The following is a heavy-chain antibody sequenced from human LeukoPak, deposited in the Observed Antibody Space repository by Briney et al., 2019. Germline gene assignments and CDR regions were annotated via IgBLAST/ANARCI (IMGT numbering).Heavy chain of an antibody. D-gene: IGHD3-16*02. Sequence: PSETLSLTCAVYGGSFSGYYWSLIRQPPGKGLEWIGEINHSGSTNYNPSLKSRVTISVDTSKNQFSLKLSSVTAADTAVYYCARGLSPYYYYYMDVWGKGTTVTVSS. V-gene: IGHV4-34*01. CDR2: INHSGST. J-gene: IGHJ6*03. CDR3: ARGLSPYYYYYMDV. CDR1: GGSFSGYY.